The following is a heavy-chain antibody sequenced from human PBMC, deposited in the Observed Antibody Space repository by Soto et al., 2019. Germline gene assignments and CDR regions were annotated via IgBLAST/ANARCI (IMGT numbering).Heavy chain of an antibody. CDR3: GHDSSCYNYYFDY. CDR2: IRSKNYGGTT. V-gene: IGHV3-49*03. CDR1: EFTFGDYA. J-gene: IGHJ4*01. D-gene: IGHD3-22*01. Sequence: GGSLRLSCTVSEFTFGDYAVTWFRLAPGKGLECLGFIRSKNYGGTTEYAASVKGRFTISRDDSKNIAYLQMNSLNTEDTAVYYCGHDSSCYNYYFDYSVHGTRVTVSS.